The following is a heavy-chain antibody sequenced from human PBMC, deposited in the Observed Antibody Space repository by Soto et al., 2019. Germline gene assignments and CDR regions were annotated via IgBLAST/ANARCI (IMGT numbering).Heavy chain of an antibody. V-gene: IGHV3-30*18. Sequence: GALRVSAVASGFTLSSYGMHWVRQAPGKGLEWVAVISYDGSNKYYADSVKGRFTISRDNSKNTLYLQMNSLRAEDTAVYYCAKGQRCLQYNWFDPWGQGTLVTVSP. J-gene: IGHJ5*02. CDR3: AKGQRCLQYNWFDP. CDR2: ISYDGSNK. CDR1: GFTLSSYG. D-gene: IGHD1-1*01.